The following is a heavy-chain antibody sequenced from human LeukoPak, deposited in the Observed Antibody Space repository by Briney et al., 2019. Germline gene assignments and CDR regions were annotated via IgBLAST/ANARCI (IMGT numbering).Heavy chain of an antibody. CDR1: GGSISSGGYS. J-gene: IGHJ3*02. CDR2: IYYSGST. Sequence: PSETLSLTCAVSGGSISSGGYSWSWIRQPPGKGLEWIGYIYYSGSTNYNPSLKSRVTISVDTSKNQFSLKLSSVIAADTAVYYCARVGLKPKVGAFDIWGQGTMVIVSS. D-gene: IGHD1-14*01. CDR3: ARVGLKPKVGAFDI. V-gene: IGHV4-61*08.